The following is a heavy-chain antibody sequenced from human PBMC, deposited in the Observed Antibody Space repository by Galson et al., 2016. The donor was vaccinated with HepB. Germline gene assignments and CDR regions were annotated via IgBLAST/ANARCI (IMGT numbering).Heavy chain of an antibody. V-gene: IGHV3-33*01. J-gene: IGHJ4*02. Sequence: SLRLSCAASGFAFSCYGMHWVRQAPGKGLEWVAVIWYDGSNKYYVDSVKGRFTISRDNSKNTLYLQMNSLRAEDTAVYYCARSGWGFCGGDCHWYDYWGQGTLVTVSS. CDR2: IWYDGSNK. CDR3: ARSGWGFCGGDCHWYDY. CDR1: GFAFSCYG. D-gene: IGHD2-21*02.